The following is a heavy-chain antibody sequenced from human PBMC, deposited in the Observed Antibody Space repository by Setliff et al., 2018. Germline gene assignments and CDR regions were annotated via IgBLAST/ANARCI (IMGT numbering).Heavy chain of an antibody. CDR1: GATFSSYG. CDR3: ARGDFYYYFYMDV. Sequence: ASVKVSCKASGATFSSYGISWVRQAPGQGLEWMGGTIPMFGTTNYAQKFQGRVTITTDKSTSTAYMELSSLRSEDTAIYYCARGDFYYYFYMDVWGKGTTVTVSS. V-gene: IGHV1-69*05. CDR2: TIPMFGTT. J-gene: IGHJ6*03.